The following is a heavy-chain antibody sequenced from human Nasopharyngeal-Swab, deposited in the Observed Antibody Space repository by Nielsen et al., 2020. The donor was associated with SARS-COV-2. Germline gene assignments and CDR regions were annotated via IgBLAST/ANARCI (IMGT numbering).Heavy chain of an antibody. D-gene: IGHD3-22*01. CDR2: ISSSGSTI. CDR3: ARDQAYYYDSSGYPDY. V-gene: IGHV3-11*04. J-gene: IGHJ4*02. Sequence: WIRQPPGKGLEWVSYISSSGSTIYYADSVKGRFTISRANAKNSLYLQMNSLRAEDTAVYYYARDQAYYYDSSGYPDYWGQGTLVTVSS.